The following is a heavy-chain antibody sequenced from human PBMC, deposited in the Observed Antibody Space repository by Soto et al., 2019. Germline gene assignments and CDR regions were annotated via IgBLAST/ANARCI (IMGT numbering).Heavy chain of an antibody. V-gene: IGHV4-30-4*01. Sequence: KPSETLSLTCTVSGGSISGGDYYWSWIRQPPGKGLEWIGYIYYSGSTYYNPSLKSRVTISVDTSKNQFSLKLSSVTAADTAVYCCARASRGDYIYFYYYAMDVWGQGTTVTVSS. CDR3: ARASRGDYIYFYYYAMDV. CDR2: IYYSGST. D-gene: IGHD4-17*01. CDR1: GGSISGGDYY. J-gene: IGHJ6*02.